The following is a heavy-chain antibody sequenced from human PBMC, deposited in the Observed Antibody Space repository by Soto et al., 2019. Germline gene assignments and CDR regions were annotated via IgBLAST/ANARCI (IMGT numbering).Heavy chain of an antibody. J-gene: IGHJ5*02. CDR1: GGSISSGGYY. CDR2: IYYSGST. Sequence: SETLSLTCTVSGGSISSGGYYWSWIRQHPGRGLEWIGYIYYSGSTYYNPSLKSRVTISVDTSKNQFSLKLSSVTAADTAVYYCARDNYYYGSGSSTQAYNWFDPWGQGTLVTVSS. CDR3: ARDNYYYGSGSSTQAYNWFDP. V-gene: IGHV4-31*03. D-gene: IGHD3-10*01.